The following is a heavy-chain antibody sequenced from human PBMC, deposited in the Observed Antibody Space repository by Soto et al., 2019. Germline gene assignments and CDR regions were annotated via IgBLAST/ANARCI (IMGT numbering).Heavy chain of an antibody. Sequence: QVQLVQSEAEVKKPGASVKVSCKASGYTFTSYGISWVRQAPGQGLEWMGWINAYNGNTNYAQKLQGRVTMTTDTPMSTAYMELRSLSSEDTAVYYGARVLPPFDPWGQGTLVTVSS. CDR1: GYTFTSYG. J-gene: IGHJ5*02. CDR3: ARVLPPFDP. CDR2: INAYNGNT. V-gene: IGHV1-18*01.